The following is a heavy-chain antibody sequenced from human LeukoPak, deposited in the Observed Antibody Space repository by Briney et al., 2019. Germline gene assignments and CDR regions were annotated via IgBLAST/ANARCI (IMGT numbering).Heavy chain of an antibody. J-gene: IGHJ4*02. CDR1: GGSFSGYY. Sequence: SETLSLTCAVYGGSFSGYYWSWIRQPPGKGLEWIGEINHSGSTNYNPSLKSRVTISVDTSKNQFSLKLSSVTAADTAVYYCARSYDFWSGYFDYWGQGTLVTVSS. CDR2: INHSGST. CDR3: ARSYDFWSGYFDY. V-gene: IGHV4-34*01. D-gene: IGHD3-3*01.